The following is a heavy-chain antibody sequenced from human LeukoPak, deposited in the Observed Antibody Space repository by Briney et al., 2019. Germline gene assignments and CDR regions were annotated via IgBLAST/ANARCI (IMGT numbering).Heavy chain of an antibody. CDR2: IYHSGST. D-gene: IGHD3-10*01. Sequence: SETLSLTCAVSGGSMSSGGYSWSWIRQSPGKGLEWIGYIYHSGSTYYNPSLKSRVTISVDTSKNQFSLKLSSVTAADTAVYYCARLTSGTHPNFDYWGQGTLVTVSS. CDR1: GGSMSSGGYS. CDR3: ARLTSGTHPNFDY. J-gene: IGHJ4*02. V-gene: IGHV4-30-2*06.